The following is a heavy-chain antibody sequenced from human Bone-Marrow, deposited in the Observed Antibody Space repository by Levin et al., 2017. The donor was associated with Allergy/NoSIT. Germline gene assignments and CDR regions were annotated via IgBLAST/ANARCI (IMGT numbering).Heavy chain of an antibody. V-gene: IGHV3-53*01. J-gene: IGHJ3*02. CDR1: GFTIGSNY. CDR3: ASSANFGGAFDI. D-gene: IGHD3-10*01. CDR2: IYSGGST. Sequence: GGSLRLSCAASGFTIGSNYMSWVRQAPGKGLEWVSVIYSGGSTYYADSVKGRFTISRDNSKNTLYLQMNSLRAEDTAVYYCASSANFGGAFDIWGQGTMVTVSS.